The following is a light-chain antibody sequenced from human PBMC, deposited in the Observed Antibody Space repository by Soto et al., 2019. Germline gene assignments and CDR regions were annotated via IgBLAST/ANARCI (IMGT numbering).Light chain of an antibody. J-gene: IGKJ1*01. Sequence: ETVLTQSPGTLSLSPGERATLFCRASQRISNNFLAWYQQIPGQAPSLLIFGASSRATGIPDRFSGSGSGKEFPPTIRRPGPENFAVYYWQENWRPPPPWTFGQGTKGEIK. V-gene: IGKV3-20*01. CDR2: GAS. CDR1: QRISNNF. CDR3: QENWRPPPPWT.